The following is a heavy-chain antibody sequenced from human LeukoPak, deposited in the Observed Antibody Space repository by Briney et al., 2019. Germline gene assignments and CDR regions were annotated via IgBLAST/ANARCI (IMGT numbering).Heavy chain of an antibody. J-gene: IGHJ4*02. CDR2: ISYLSSHV. CDR1: GFTFSDYD. CDR3: GRAFPPLRTSSAGDL. Sequence: PGGSLSLSCSASGFTFSDYDMNWVRQAPGKGLEWVSSISYLSSHVYYGDSVEGRFSISRDNAKNSLYLQMNSLGAEDTAIYYCGRAFPPLRTSSAGDLWGQGILVTVSS. D-gene: IGHD3-16*01. V-gene: IGHV3-21*01.